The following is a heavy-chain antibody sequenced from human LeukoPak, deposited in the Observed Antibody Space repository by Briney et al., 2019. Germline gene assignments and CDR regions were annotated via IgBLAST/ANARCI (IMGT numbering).Heavy chain of an antibody. J-gene: IGHJ3*02. CDR1: GYRFTNYG. CDR2: ISASIGKL. Sequence: ASVKVSCKASGYRFTNYGVSWVRQAPGQGLEWMGGISASIGKLEYSREFQGRLTMTTDTSTRTAYMELKNLKSDDTAMYYCARDQTGGNDALDIWGQGTMVTVSS. CDR3: ARDQTGGNDALDI. D-gene: IGHD7-27*01. V-gene: IGHV1-18*01.